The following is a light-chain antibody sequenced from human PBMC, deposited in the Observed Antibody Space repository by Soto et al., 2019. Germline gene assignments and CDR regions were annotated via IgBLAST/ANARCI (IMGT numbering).Light chain of an antibody. Sequence: QSSLTQPASVSGSPGQSSTISCTVTSSDVGGHNSVSWYRQDPGKAPKLMIYDVSNRPSGVSDRFSGSKSGNTASLTISGLQIEDEADYYCSSFTSSVTYVFGTGTRITVL. CDR2: DVS. CDR1: SSDVGGHNS. CDR3: SSFTSSVTYV. V-gene: IGLV2-14*01. J-gene: IGLJ1*01.